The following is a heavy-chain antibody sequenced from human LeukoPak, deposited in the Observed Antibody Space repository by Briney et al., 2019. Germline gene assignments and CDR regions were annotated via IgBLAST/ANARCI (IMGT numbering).Heavy chain of an antibody. CDR2: ISSSGSTI. J-gene: IGHJ4*02. CDR3: ARDLDREGGIGYY. V-gene: IGHV3-48*03. D-gene: IGHD3-16*02. Sequence: PGGSLRLSCAASGFTFSSYEMNWVRQAPGKGLEWVSYISSSGSTIYYADSVKGRFTISRDNAKNSLYLQMNGLRAEDTAVYYCARDLDREGGIGYYWGQGTLVTVSS. CDR1: GFTFSSYE.